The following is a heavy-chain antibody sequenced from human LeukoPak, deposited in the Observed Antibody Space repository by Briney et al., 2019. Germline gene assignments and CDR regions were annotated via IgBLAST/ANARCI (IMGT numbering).Heavy chain of an antibody. CDR2: IYSGGST. D-gene: IGHD2-21*02. Sequence: PGGSLRPSCAASELTVSNSYMSWVRQAPGKRLQRVSVIYSGGSTYYADSVKGRFTISRDTSKNTMYLQMNSHRAEDTAVYYCARGGGAYCGSDCFRAFDIWGQGTTVTVSS. V-gene: IGHV3-53*01. J-gene: IGHJ3*02. CDR1: ELTVSNSY. CDR3: ARGGGAYCGSDCFRAFDI.